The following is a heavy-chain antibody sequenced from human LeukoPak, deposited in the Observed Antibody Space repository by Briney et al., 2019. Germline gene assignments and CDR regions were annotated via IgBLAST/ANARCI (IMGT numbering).Heavy chain of an antibody. V-gene: IGHV4-34*01. Sequence: SETLSLTCAVYGGSFSGYYWSWLRQPPGKGLEWIGEINHSGSTNYNPSLKSRVTISVDTSKNQFSLKLSSVTAADTAVYYCARADKAVAGKGLDYWGQGTLVTVSS. CDR2: INHSGST. CDR1: GGSFSGYY. J-gene: IGHJ4*02. D-gene: IGHD6-19*01. CDR3: ARADKAVAGKGLDY.